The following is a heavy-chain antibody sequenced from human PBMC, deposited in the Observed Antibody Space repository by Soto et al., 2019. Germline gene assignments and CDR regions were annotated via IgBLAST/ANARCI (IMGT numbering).Heavy chain of an antibody. CDR3: ARVDYGGNSAEGKYYYYGMDV. Sequence: PSETLSLTCTVSGGSISSSSYYWGWIRQPPGKGLEWIGCIYYSGSTYYNPSLKSRVTISVDTSKNQFSLKLSSVTAADTAVYYCARVDYGGNSAEGKYYYYGMDVWGQGTTVTVSS. CDR1: GGSISSSSYY. D-gene: IGHD4-17*01. J-gene: IGHJ6*02. V-gene: IGHV4-39*07. CDR2: IYYSGST.